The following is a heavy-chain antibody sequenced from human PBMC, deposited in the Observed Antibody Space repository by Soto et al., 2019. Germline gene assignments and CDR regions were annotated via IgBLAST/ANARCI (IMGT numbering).Heavy chain of an antibody. CDR1: GFTFSSYG. CDR3: AKGGYFDLLSYYYYYMDV. Sequence: GSLRLSCAASGFTFSSYGMHWVRQAPGKGLEWVAVISYDGSNKYYADSVKGRFTISRDNSKNTLYLQMNSLRAEETAVYYCAKGGYFDLLSYYYYYMDVWGKGTTVTVSS. D-gene: IGHD3-9*01. V-gene: IGHV3-30*18. CDR2: ISYDGSNK. J-gene: IGHJ6*03.